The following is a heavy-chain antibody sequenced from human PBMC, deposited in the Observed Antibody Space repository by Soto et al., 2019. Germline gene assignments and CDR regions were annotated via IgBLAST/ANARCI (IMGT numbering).Heavy chain of an antibody. D-gene: IGHD3-22*01. CDR2: IYYSGST. CDR1: GGSISSGGYY. J-gene: IGHJ5*02. CDR3: ARGIRDYYDSSGYYFRFDP. Sequence: GPGPEQTSETLSLTCAVSGGSISSGGYYWGWIRQPPGKGLEWIGSIYYSGSTYYNPSLKSRVPISVDTSKNQFSLKLSSVTAADTAVYYCARGIRDYYDSSGYYFRFDPWGQGTLVTVSS. V-gene: IGHV4-39*01.